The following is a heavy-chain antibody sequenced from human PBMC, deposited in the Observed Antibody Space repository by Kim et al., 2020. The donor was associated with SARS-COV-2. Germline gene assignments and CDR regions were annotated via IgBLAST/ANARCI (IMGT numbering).Heavy chain of an antibody. V-gene: IGHV3-66*01. CDR2: IYSGGST. CDR3: ARDLWGYCSGGSCYPL. J-gene: IGHJ4*02. CDR1: GFTVSSNY. Sequence: GGSLRLSRAASGFTVSSNYMSWVRQAPGKGLEWVSVIYSGGSTYYADSVKGRFTISRDNSKNTLYLQMNSLRAEDTAVYYCARDLWGYCSGGSCYPLWGQGTLVTVSS. D-gene: IGHD2-15*01.